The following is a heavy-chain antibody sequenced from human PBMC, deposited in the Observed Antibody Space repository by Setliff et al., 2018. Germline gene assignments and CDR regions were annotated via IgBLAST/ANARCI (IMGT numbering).Heavy chain of an antibody. J-gene: IGHJ5*02. CDR1: GASISSSSYY. CDR2: IFYGGST. Sequence: PSETLSLTCTVSGASISSSSYYWAWIRQPPGRGLELIGSIFYGGSTYYNPSLKSRVTISVDTSKNLFSLKLSSVTAADTAVYYCARELYYYGSGSWTFDPWGQGTLVTVSS. CDR3: ARELYYYGSGSWTFDP. D-gene: IGHD3-10*01. V-gene: IGHV4-39*07.